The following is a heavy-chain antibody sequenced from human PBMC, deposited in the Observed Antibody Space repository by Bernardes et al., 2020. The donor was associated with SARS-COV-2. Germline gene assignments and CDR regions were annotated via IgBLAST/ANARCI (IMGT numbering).Heavy chain of an antibody. J-gene: IGHJ6*02. CDR2: ISSRGSDI. V-gene: IGHV3-11*01. D-gene: IGHD3-3*01. CDR1: GFSFSDHY. CDR3: ARGIVERRFGEDSYGMDV. Sequence: GGSLRLSCAAPGFSFSDHYISWIRQAPGKGLEWVSYISSRGSDIYYIDSVKGRFTISWDYAKSSLYLQMNGLRAEDTAVYYCARGIVERRFGEDSYGMDVWGQGTTVIV.